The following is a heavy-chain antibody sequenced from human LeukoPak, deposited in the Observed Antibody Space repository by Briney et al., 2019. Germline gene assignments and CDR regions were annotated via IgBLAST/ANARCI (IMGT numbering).Heavy chain of an antibody. D-gene: IGHD6-13*01. V-gene: IGHV3-53*05. CDR1: GFTVSSNY. CDR2: IYSGGST. CDR3: ATAAGTDWEFDY. J-gene: IGHJ4*02. Sequence: GGSLRLSCAASGFTVSSNYMSWVRQAPGKGLEWVSVIYSGGSTYYADSVKGRFTISRDNSKNTLYLQMNSLRAEDTAVYYCATAAGTDWEFDYWGQGTLVTVSS.